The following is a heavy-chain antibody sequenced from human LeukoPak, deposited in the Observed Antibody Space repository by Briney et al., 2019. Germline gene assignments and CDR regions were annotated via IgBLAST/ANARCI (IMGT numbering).Heavy chain of an antibody. J-gene: IGHJ4*02. Sequence: GGSLRLSCAASGFTFSSYWMHWVRQAPGKGLVWVSRIYSDGSSTSYADSVKGRFTISRDNAKNTLYLQMNSLRAEDTAVYYCARDSGSLTPVPIAVAGNEYYFDYWGQGTLVTVSS. CDR2: IYSDGSST. CDR3: ARDSGSLTPVPIAVAGNEYYFDY. V-gene: IGHV3-74*01. CDR1: GFTFSSYW. D-gene: IGHD6-19*01.